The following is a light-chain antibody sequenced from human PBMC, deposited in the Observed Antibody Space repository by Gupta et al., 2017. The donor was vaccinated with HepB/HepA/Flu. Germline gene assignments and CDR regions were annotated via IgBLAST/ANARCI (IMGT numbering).Light chain of an antibody. CDR2: AAS. CDR3: QQANSFPWT. J-gene: IGKJ1*01. Sequence: QMTQSPSSVSASLGDRVTITCRASQGISSWLALYQQKPGKAPKLLIYAASSLQSGVPSRFSGSGSGTEFTLTISSLQPEDFATYYCQQANSFPWTFGQGTKVEIK. V-gene: IGKV1D-12*01. CDR1: QGISSW.